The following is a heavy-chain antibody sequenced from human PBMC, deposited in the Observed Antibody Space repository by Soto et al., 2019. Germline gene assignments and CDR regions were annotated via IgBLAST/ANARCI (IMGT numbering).Heavy chain of an antibody. J-gene: IGHJ6*04. V-gene: IGHV5-51*01. CDR1: GYSFTSYW. Sequence: RVESLKISCKGSGYSFTSYWIGWVRQIPWKGLEWMGIIYPVDSDTRYSPSFQGQVTISDDKSISTAYLQWSSLKASDTAMYYCARRGMVRRDTGGREVWGKGNTVIVSS. CDR3: ARRGMVRRDTGGREV. D-gene: IGHD3-10*01. CDR2: IYPVDSDT.